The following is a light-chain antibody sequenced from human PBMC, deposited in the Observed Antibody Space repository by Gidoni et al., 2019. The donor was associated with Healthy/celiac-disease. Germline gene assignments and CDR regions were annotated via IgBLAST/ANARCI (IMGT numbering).Light chain of an antibody. J-gene: IGLJ2*01. CDR3: SSYTSSSTLVV. Sequence: QSALTQPASVSGSPGPSITISCTGTSSDVGGYNYLSWYQQHPGKAPNLMIYDVSNRPSVVSNRFSGSKSGNTASLTISGLQAEDEADYYCSSYTSSSTLVVFGGGTKLTVL. CDR2: DVS. V-gene: IGLV2-14*03. CDR1: SSDVGGYNY.